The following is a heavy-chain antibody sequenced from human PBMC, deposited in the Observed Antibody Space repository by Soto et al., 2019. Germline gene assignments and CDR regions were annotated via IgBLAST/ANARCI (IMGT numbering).Heavy chain of an antibody. Sequence: GGSLRLSCAASGFTFSDHYMDWVRQAPGEGLEWVGRIKNKANSYTTEYAASVEDRFTISRDDSRNSRFLQMNGLKTEDTAVYYCTRVKLCGNAGCQRVLYVSGKGTTVTVSS. CDR1: GFTFSDHY. CDR2: IKNKANSYTT. J-gene: IGHJ6*04. D-gene: IGHD2-2*01. V-gene: IGHV3-72*01. CDR3: TRVKLCGNAGCQRVLYV.